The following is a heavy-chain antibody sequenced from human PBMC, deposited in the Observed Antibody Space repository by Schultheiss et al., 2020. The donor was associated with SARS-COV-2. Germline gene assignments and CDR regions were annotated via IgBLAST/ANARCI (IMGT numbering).Heavy chain of an antibody. CDR1: GFTFSSYS. J-gene: IGHJ2*01. D-gene: IGHD6-19*01. CDR2: ITPSGNTI. CDR3: AKAEDSSGWYFKLGWYFDL. V-gene: IGHV3-48*01. Sequence: GESLKISCVASGFTFSSYSMNWVRQAPGKGLEWVSYITPSGNTIYYAGSVKGRFTISRDTAKNTLYLQMNSLRAEDTAVYYCAKAEDSSGWYFKLGWYFDLWGRGTLVTVSS.